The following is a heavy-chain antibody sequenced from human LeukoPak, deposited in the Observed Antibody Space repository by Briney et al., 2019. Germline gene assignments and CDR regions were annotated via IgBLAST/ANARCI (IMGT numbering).Heavy chain of an antibody. D-gene: IGHD1-14*01. V-gene: IGHV4-4*07. Sequence: SETLSLTCTVAGGSISSYYWSWIRQPAGKGLEWIGRIYTSGSTNYNPSLKSRVTMSVDTSKNQFSLKLSSVTAADTAVYYCARALNSNTEPHLGDWFDPWGQGTLVTVSS. CDR3: ARALNSNTEPHLGDWFDP. CDR2: IYTSGST. CDR1: GGSISSYY. J-gene: IGHJ5*02.